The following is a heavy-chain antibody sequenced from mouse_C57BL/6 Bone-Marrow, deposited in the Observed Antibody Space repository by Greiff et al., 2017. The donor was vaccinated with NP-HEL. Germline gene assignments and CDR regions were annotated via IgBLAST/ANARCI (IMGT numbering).Heavy chain of an antibody. J-gene: IGHJ1*03. V-gene: IGHV2-2*01. CDR3: ARSFDV. Sequence: QVQLKESGPGLVQPSQSLSITCTVSGFSLTTYGVHWVRQSPGKGLEWLGVIWSDGSTAYNAAFISRLSISKDNSKSQVFFKMNSLQADDTAKYYCARSFDVWGTGTTVTVSS. CDR2: IWSDGST. CDR1: GFSLTTYG.